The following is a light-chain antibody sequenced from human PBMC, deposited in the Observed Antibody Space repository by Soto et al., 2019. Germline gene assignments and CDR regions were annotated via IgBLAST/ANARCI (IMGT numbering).Light chain of an antibody. CDR3: QQYNDHPFT. CDR2: DAS. CDR1: EGVRNQ. J-gene: IGKJ3*01. V-gene: IGKV1-16*01. Sequence: DIQMTQSPFSLSASVGDRVTITCRASEGVRNQLGWFQQKPGKAPKTLIYDASSLQSGVPSRFSGSGSGTDFTLTINSLQPEDFGTYYCQQYNDHPFTFGPGTKVDI.